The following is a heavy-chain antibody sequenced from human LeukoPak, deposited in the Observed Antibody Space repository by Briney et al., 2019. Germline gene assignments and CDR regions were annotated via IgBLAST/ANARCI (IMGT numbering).Heavy chain of an antibody. Sequence: ASVKVSCKASGYTFTGYYMHWVRQATGQGLEWMGWMNPNSGNTGYAQKFQGRVTMTRNTSISTAYMELSSLRSEDTAVYYCARSYYGMDVWGQGTTVTVSS. V-gene: IGHV1-8*02. CDR3: ARSYYGMDV. CDR1: GYTFTGYY. J-gene: IGHJ6*02. CDR2: MNPNSGNT.